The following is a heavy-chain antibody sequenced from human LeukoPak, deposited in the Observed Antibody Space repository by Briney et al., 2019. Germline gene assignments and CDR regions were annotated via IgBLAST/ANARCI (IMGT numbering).Heavy chain of an antibody. CDR1: GGSLSSYY. CDR2: IYYSGST. D-gene: IGHD1-14*01. Sequence: PSETLSLTCTVSGGSLSSYYWSRVRQPPGKGLEWIGYIYYSGSTTYNPSLRSRVTISVDTSKNQFSLKLSSVTAADTAVYYCARDAVSGTPGFDVWGQGTMVTVSS. J-gene: IGHJ3*01. CDR3: ARDAVSGTPGFDV. V-gene: IGHV4-59*01.